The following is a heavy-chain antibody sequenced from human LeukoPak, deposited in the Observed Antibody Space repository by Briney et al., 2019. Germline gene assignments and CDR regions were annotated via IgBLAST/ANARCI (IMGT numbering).Heavy chain of an antibody. CDR2: ISGSDSAT. Sequence: GGSLRLSCAASGFTFSNFAMSWVRQAPGKGLEWVSAISGSDSATYYADSVKGRFTISRDNSKNTLFLQVNSLRADDTAVYYCAKFHSPGRVTHFYWYFDLWGRGTLVTVS. D-gene: IGHD2-21*02. J-gene: IGHJ2*01. V-gene: IGHV3-23*01. CDR1: GFTFSNFA. CDR3: AKFHSPGRVTHFYWYFDL.